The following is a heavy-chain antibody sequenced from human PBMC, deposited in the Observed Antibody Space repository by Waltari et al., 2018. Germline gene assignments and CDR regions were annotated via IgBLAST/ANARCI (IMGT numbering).Heavy chain of an antibody. J-gene: IGHJ4*02. CDR2: IYYSGST. CDR3: ARASVTTDQPFDY. D-gene: IGHD4-17*01. V-gene: IGHV4-59*08. Sequence: QVQLQESGPGLVKPSETLYLTCTVSGGPINSHYWSWIRQPPGKGLEWIGNIYYSGSTKYNPSLKGRVTISVDRSKNQFSLKLSSVTAADTAVYYCARASVTTDQPFDYWGQGTLVTVSS. CDR1: GGPINSHY.